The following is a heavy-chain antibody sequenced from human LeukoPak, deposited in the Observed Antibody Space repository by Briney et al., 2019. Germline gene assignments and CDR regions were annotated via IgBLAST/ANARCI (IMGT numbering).Heavy chain of an antibody. D-gene: IGHD2-8*01. Sequence: QPGGSLRLSCLASGFTFGDFAMNWVRQAPGKGPEWVSHIGGGGVDTYYADSVKGRFTISRDNPKSTLYLQLTNLRADDAAVYFCAKDMIKNNGVFDPFDIWGQGTMVTVSS. CDR1: GFTFGDFA. V-gene: IGHV3-23*01. CDR2: IGGGGVDT. J-gene: IGHJ3*02. CDR3: AKDMIKNNGVFDPFDI.